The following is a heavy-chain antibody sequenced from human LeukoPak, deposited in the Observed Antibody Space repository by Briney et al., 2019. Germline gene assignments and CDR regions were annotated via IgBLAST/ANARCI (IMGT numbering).Heavy chain of an antibody. CDR1: GGSISSGDYY. J-gene: IGHJ4*02. D-gene: IGHD4-17*01. Sequence: PSETLSLTCTVSGGSISSGDYYWSWIRQPPGKGLEWIGYIYYSGSTYYNPSLKSRVTISVDTSKNQLSLKLSSVTAADTAVYYCARASTLYGDYPDYWGQGTLVTVSS. CDR3: ARASTLYGDYPDY. CDR2: IYYSGST. V-gene: IGHV4-30-4*08.